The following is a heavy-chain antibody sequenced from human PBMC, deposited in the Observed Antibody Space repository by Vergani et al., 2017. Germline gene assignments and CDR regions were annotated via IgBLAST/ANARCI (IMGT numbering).Heavy chain of an antibody. CDR1: GFSLSTSGVG. V-gene: IGHV2-5*01. CDR2: IYWNDDK. Sequence: QITLKESGPTLVKPTQTLTLTCTFSGFSLSTSGVGVGWIRQPPGKALEWLALIYWNDDKRYSPSLKSRLTITKDPSKNQVVLTMTNMDPVDTATYYCSTVVTPLGYFQHWGQGTLVTVSS. CDR3: STVVTPLGYFQH. J-gene: IGHJ1*01. D-gene: IGHD4-23*01.